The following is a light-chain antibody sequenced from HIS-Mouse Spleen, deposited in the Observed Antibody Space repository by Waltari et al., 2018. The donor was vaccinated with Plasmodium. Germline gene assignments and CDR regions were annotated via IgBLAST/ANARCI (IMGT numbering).Light chain of an antibody. Sequence: EIVMTQSPATLPVSPRGRATLSCRASQSVSSNLAWYQQKPGQAPRLLIYGASTRATGIPARFSGSGSGTEFTLTISSMQSEDFAVYYCQQYNNWPPYTFGQGTKLEIK. CDR3: QQYNNWPPYT. V-gene: IGKV3-15*01. J-gene: IGKJ2*01. CDR1: QSVSSN. CDR2: GAS.